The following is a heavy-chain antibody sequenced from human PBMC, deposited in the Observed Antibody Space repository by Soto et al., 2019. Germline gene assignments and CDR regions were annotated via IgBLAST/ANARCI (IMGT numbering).Heavy chain of an antibody. CDR3: TRQTDAVQWLVVPTDYNFDY. CDR2: IRSRANNFAT. Sequence: GGSLRLSCAASGFIFSGSAIHWVRQASGKGLEWVGRIRSRANNFATAYAESVKGRFTISRDDSMNTAYLQMNSLKTEDTAVYFCTRQTDAVQWLVVPTDYNFDYWGQGTLVTVSS. V-gene: IGHV3-73*01. CDR1: GFIFSGSA. D-gene: IGHD6-19*01. J-gene: IGHJ4*02.